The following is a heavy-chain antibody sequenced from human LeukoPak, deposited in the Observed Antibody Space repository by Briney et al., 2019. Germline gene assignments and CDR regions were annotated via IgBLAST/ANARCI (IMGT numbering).Heavy chain of an antibody. CDR2: ISTSANMI. Sequence: GGSLRLSCAVSGFTFSDYYMSWIRQPPGKGLEWVAYISTSANMIYYADSVQGRFTVSRDNAQNSLYLQMDSLRVEDTAVYYCARGQTYSSRNWFDPWGQGTLVTVSS. CDR3: ARGQTYSSRNWFDP. D-gene: IGHD6-19*01. J-gene: IGHJ5*02. V-gene: IGHV3-11*04. CDR1: GFTFSDYY.